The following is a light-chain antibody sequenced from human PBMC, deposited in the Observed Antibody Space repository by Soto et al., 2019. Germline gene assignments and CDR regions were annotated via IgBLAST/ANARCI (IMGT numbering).Light chain of an antibody. CDR1: QSISSW. Sequence: DIQMTQSPSTLSASVGDRVTITCRASQSISSWLDWYQHKSGKAPKLLIYKASILESVVPSRFSGSGSGTEFTLPICSLQADDFATYYCEHYNTYSSGTFGRGTKVDIK. V-gene: IGKV1-5*03. CDR3: EHYNTYSSGT. J-gene: IGKJ1*01. CDR2: KAS.